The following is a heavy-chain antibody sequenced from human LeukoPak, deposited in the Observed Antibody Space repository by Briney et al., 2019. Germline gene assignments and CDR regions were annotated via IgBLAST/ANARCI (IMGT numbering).Heavy chain of an antibody. CDR2: ISGSGGST. Sequence: GGSLRLSCAASGFTFSSYAMSWVRQAPGKGLEWVSAISGSGGSTYYADSVKGRFTISRDNSRNTLYLQMNSLRAEDTAVYYCAKSPSATGTTPSDYWGQGTLVTVSS. D-gene: IGHD1-1*01. J-gene: IGHJ4*02. CDR1: GFTFSSYA. V-gene: IGHV3-23*01. CDR3: AKSPSATGTTPSDY.